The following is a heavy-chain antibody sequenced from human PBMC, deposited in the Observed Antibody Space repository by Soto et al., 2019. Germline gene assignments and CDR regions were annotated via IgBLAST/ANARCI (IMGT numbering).Heavy chain of an antibody. Sequence: SETLSLTCAVYGGSFSGYYWSWVRQAPGKGLEWIGYVYYSGTTNYTPSLKSRVTISVDTSKNQFSLKLKSVTAADTAVYYCAKDYLWTGFDPWGQGILVTVSS. D-gene: IGHD2-21*01. CDR2: VYYSGTT. J-gene: IGHJ5*02. V-gene: IGHV4-59*01. CDR1: GGSFSGYY. CDR3: AKDYLWTGFDP.